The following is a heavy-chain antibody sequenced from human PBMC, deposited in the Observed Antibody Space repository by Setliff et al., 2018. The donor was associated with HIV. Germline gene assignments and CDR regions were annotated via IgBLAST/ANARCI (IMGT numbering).Heavy chain of an antibody. CDR2: IYSDGRT. V-gene: IGHV3-23*03. Sequence: GGSLRLSCAVSGFTFSSYAMSWVRQAPGKGLEWVSVIYSDGRTFYADSVKGRFTISRDDSKNTIYLQMYSLRVDDTAAYYCAKGVKWLEPWGQGVLVTVSS. J-gene: IGHJ5*02. CDR1: GFTFSSYA. D-gene: IGHD3-16*01. CDR3: AKGVKWLEP.